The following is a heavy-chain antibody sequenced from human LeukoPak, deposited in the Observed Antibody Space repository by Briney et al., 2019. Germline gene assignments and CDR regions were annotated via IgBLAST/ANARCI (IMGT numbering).Heavy chain of an antibody. J-gene: IGHJ5*02. CDR2: IIPIFGTA. Sequence: SVKVSCKASGGTFISYAISWVRQAPGQGLEWMGGIIPIFGTANYAQKFQGRVTITADKSTSTAYMELGSLRSEDTAVYYCARGAGNNWFDPWGQGTLVTVSS. CDR1: GGTFISYA. D-gene: IGHD1-1*01. CDR3: ARGAGNNWFDP. V-gene: IGHV1-69*06.